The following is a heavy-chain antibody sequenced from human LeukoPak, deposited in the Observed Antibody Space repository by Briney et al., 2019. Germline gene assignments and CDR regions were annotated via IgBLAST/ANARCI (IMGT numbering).Heavy chain of an antibody. V-gene: IGHV1-8*01. CDR2: MKSNSGDT. Sequence: GASVKVSCTTSGYTFTGYDINWVRQAPGQGLEWMGWMKSNSGDTHFAQKFQGRVTMTRNTSISTAFMELSSLRSEDTAVYYCARGEYSSSWYPFDYWGQGSLVTVSS. D-gene: IGHD6-13*01. CDR3: ARGEYSSSWYPFDY. CDR1: GYTFTGYD. J-gene: IGHJ4*02.